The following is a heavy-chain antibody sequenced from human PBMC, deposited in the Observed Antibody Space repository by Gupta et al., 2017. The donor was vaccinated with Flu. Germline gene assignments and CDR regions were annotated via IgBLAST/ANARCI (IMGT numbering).Heavy chain of an antibody. J-gene: IGHJ6*02. Sequence: WITETPGEGVEAVSVNSRGSAATYYEDSVKGWLTISRDDSKNTLYLQMISLRVEDTAVYYCANSHQEETTFYGMAVWRQGTTVTVSS. V-gene: IGHV3-23*01. CDR3: ANSHQEETTFYGMAV. D-gene: IGHD1-7*01. CDR2: NSRGSAAT.